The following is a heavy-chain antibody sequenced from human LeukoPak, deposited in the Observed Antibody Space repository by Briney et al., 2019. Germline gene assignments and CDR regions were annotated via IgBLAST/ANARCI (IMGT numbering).Heavy chain of an antibody. D-gene: IGHD3-3*01. CDR2: ILYDGSNK. CDR3: AKDLRREYYDFWSGLDYYYMDV. V-gene: IGHV3-30*02. Sequence: GGSLRLSCAASGFTFSSYGMHWVRQAPGKGLEWVAFILYDGSNKYYADSVKGRFTISRDNSKNTLYLQMNSLRAEDTAVYYCAKDLRREYYDFWSGLDYYYMDVWGKGTTVTVSS. J-gene: IGHJ6*03. CDR1: GFTFSSYG.